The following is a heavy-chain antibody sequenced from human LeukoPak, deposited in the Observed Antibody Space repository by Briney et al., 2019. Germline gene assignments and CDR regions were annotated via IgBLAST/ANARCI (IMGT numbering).Heavy chain of an antibody. J-gene: IGHJ4*02. CDR1: GFTFSSYG. CDR3: ARERPLNYYESSGYCDY. CDR2: ISGSGGST. Sequence: GGSLRLSCAASGFTFSSYGMSWVRQAPGKGLEWVSAISGSGGSTYYADSVKGRFTISRDNAKKSLYLQMNSLSPEDTAVYYCARERPLNYYESSGYCDYWGQGTLITVSS. V-gene: IGHV3-23*01. D-gene: IGHD3-22*01.